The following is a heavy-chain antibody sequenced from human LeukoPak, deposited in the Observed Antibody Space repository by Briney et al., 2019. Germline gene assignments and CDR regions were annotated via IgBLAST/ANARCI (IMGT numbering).Heavy chain of an antibody. V-gene: IGHV4-39*02. Sequence: SETLSLTCTVSGGSISSSSYYWGWIRQPPGKGLEWIGSIYYSGSTYYNPSLKSRVTISVDTSKNQFSLQLNSVTPEDTAVYYCARDPSSSWTGGDWFDPWGQGTLVTVSS. CDR1: GGSISSSSYY. J-gene: IGHJ5*02. CDR3: ARDPSSSWTGGDWFDP. CDR2: IYYSGST. D-gene: IGHD6-13*01.